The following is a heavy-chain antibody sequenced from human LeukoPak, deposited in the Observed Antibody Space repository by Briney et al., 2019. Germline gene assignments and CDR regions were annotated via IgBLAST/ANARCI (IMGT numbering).Heavy chain of an antibody. CDR3: ARMLLRDDGDYYFDY. V-gene: IGHV3-11*06. D-gene: IGHD4-17*01. J-gene: IGHJ4*02. CDR1: GFTFSDYY. Sequence: GGSLRLSCAASGFTFSDYYMSWIRQAPGKGLEWVSYISSSSSYTNYADSVKGRFTISRDNAKNSLYLQMNSLRAEDTAVYYCARMLLRDDGDYYFDYWGQGTLVTVSS. CDR2: ISSSSSYT.